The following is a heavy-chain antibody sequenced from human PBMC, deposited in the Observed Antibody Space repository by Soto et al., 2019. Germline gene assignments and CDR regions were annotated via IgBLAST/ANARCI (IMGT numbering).Heavy chain of an antibody. V-gene: IGHV3-33*08. CDR3: ARDAVEMATMFYFDY. J-gene: IGHJ4*02. CDR2: IWYDGSNK. Sequence: PGGSLRLSCAASGFTFSNYAMHWVRQAPGKGLEWVAVIWYDGSNKYYADSVKGRFTISRDNSKDTLYLQMISLRGEDTAAYFCARDAVEMATMFYFDYWGQRTLVTVSS. D-gene: IGHD3-10*02. CDR1: GFTFSNYA.